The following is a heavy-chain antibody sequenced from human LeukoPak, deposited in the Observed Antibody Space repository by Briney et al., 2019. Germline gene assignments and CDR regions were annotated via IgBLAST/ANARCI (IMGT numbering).Heavy chain of an antibody. CDR2: IYTTGST. J-gene: IGHJ4*02. V-gene: IGHV4-61*02. CDR3: ARDPIVGATR. D-gene: IGHD1-26*01. Sequence: PSETLSLTCIVSGDSISGSGHYWNWFRQPAGKGLEWIGRIYTTGSTNYNPSHKSRLTLSIDTSNNQFSLKLSSVTAADTAVYFCARDPIVGATRWGQGTLVTVSS. CDR1: GDSISGSGHY.